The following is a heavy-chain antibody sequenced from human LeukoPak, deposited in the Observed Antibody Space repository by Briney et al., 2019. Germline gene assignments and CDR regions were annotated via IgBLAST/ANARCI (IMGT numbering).Heavy chain of an antibody. V-gene: IGHV4-38-2*02. D-gene: IGHD2-15*01. CDR2: IYHSGRT. CDR1: GYSISSGYY. J-gene: IGHJ6*03. Sequence: SETLSLTCTVSGYSISSGYYWGWIRQPPGKGLEWIGSIYHSGRTFYNPSLKSRVTISVDTSKNQFSLKLTSVTAADTAVYYCARGYCSGGSCYSYYYYNYMDVWGKGTTVTVSS. CDR3: ARGYCSGGSCYSYYYYNYMDV.